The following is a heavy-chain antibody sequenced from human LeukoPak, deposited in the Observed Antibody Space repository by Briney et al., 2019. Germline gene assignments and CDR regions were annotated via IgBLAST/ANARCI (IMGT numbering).Heavy chain of an antibody. CDR2: VKQDGSEK. Sequence: PGGSLRLSCAASGFTLSSYWMSWVRLAPGKGLEWVANVKQDGSEKYYVDSVKGRFTISRDNAKNSLFLQMNSLRAEDTAVYYCARALDTSSSRHQPFEYWGQGTLVTVSS. CDR1: GFTLSSYW. J-gene: IGHJ4*02. D-gene: IGHD2-2*01. V-gene: IGHV3-7*01. CDR3: ARALDTSSSRHQPFEY.